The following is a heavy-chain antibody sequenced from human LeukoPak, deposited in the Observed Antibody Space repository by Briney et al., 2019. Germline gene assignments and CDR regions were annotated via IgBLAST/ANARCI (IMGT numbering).Heavy chain of an antibody. Sequence: GGSLRLSCAASGFTFSSYEMNWVRQAPGKGLEWVSYISSSGSTIYYADSVKGRFTISRVNAKNSLYLQVNSLRAEDTAVYYCARGPWSSGWHYFDYWGQGTLVTVSS. CDR3: ARGPWSSGWHYFDY. J-gene: IGHJ4*02. D-gene: IGHD6-19*01. CDR1: GFTFSSYE. V-gene: IGHV3-48*03. CDR2: ISSSGSTI.